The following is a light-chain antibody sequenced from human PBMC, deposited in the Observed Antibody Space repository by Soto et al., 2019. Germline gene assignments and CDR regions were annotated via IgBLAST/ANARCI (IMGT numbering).Light chain of an antibody. Sequence: DIQMTQSPSTLSGSVGDRVTITCRASQTISSWLAWYQQKPGKAPKLLIYKASTLKSGVPSRFSGSGSGTEFTLTISSLQPDDFATYYCQQHQSYWSFGQGTKVDI. J-gene: IGKJ1*01. V-gene: IGKV1-5*03. CDR2: KAS. CDR1: QTISSW. CDR3: QQHQSYWS.